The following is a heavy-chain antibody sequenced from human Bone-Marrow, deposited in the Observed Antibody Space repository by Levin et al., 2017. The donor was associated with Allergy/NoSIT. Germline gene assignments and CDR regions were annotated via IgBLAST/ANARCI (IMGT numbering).Heavy chain of an antibody. V-gene: IGHV3-20*04. CDR2: ITWIGGST. Sequence: ETLSLTCAASGFDFDDYGMSWVRQVPGKGLEWVSGITWIGGSTAYADSVKGRFTISRDNAKNSLFLQMNSLRAEDTALYYCARDYYHSSGYYWYFDYWGQGTLVTVSS. CDR3: ARDYYHSSGYYWYFDY. CDR1: GFDFDDYG. D-gene: IGHD3-22*01. J-gene: IGHJ4*02.